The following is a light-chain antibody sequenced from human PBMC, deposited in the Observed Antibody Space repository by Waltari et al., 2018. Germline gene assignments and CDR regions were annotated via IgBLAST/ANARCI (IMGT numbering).Light chain of an antibody. V-gene: IGLV2-11*01. CDR3: CSYAGRYTFV. CDR1: STDVGNYNY. Sequence: QSALTQPASVSGSPGQSITISCSGTSTDVGNYNYFSWYHQPPGKAPKPILSEVTKRPSGVPDRLSGSKSGNTASLTISGLQAEDEADYYCCSYAGRYTFVFGTGTKVTVL. J-gene: IGLJ1*01. CDR2: EVT.